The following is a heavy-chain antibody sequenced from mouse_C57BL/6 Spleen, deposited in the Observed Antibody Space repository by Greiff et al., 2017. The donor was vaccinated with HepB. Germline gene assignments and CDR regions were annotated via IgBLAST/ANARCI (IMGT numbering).Heavy chain of an antibody. D-gene: IGHD1-1*01. CDR1: GYTFTSYW. V-gene: IGHV1-61*01. CDR3: ARRYYYGSSYGYFDV. CDR2: IYPSDSET. Sequence: QVQLQQPGAELVRPGSSVKLSCKASGYTFTSYWMDWVKQRPGQGLEWIGNIYPSDSETHYNQKFKDKATLTVDKSSSTAYMQLSSLTSEDSAVYYCARRYYYGSSYGYFDVWGTGTTVTVSS. J-gene: IGHJ1*03.